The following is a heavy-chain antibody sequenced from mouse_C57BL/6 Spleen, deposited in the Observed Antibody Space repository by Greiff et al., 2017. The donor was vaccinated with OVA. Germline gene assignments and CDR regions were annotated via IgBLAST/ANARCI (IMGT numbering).Heavy chain of an antibody. Sequence: EVKVVESGGGLVKPGGSLKLSCAASGFTFSDYGMHWVRQAPEKGLEWVAYISSGSSTIYYADTVKGRFTISRDNAKNTLFLQLTSLRSEDTAMYYCARPGWDDYAMDYWGQGTSVTVSS. J-gene: IGHJ4*01. D-gene: IGHD4-1*01. CDR2: ISSGSSTI. CDR1: GFTFSDYG. V-gene: IGHV5-17*01. CDR3: ARPGWDDYAMDY.